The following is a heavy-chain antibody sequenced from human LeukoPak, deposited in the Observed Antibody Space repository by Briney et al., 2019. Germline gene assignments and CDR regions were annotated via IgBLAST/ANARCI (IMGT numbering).Heavy chain of an antibody. D-gene: IGHD1-26*01. Sequence: GGSLRLSCAASGFTFSSYAMSWVRKAPGKGLEWVSAISGSGGSTYYADSVKGRFTISRDNSKNTLYLQMNSLRAEDTAVYYCAKIVGATDYYYYMDVWGKGTTVTVSS. CDR2: ISGSGGST. J-gene: IGHJ6*03. CDR3: AKIVGATDYYYYMDV. CDR1: GFTFSSYA. V-gene: IGHV3-23*01.